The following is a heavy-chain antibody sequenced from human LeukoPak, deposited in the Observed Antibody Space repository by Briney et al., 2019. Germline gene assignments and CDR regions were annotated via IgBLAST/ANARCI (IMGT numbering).Heavy chain of an antibody. CDR1: GFRFSDFT. Sequence: GGSLRLSCAASGFRFSDFTMTWVRQAPGKGPEWVSAIGGRGGSTYYADSLGGRFTISRDNSKDMLYLQMNSLKVEDTATYYCGKEGGAWGQGTKVT. J-gene: IGHJ5*02. CDR2: IGGRGGST. D-gene: IGHD3-16*01. CDR3: GKEGGA. V-gene: IGHV3-23*01.